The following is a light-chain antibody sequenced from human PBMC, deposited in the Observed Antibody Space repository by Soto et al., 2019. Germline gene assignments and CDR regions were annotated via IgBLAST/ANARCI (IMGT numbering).Light chain of an antibody. V-gene: IGKV3-15*01. CDR1: QSVSSN. CDR2: GAS. Sequence: EIVMTQSPATLSVSPGERATLSCRASQSVSSNLAWYQQKPGQAPRLLIYGASTRATGIPARFSGSGSGTEFTLIISSLQSEDFAVYYCQQYSNLLPIPFGEGTRLEIK. J-gene: IGKJ5*01. CDR3: QQYSNLLPIP.